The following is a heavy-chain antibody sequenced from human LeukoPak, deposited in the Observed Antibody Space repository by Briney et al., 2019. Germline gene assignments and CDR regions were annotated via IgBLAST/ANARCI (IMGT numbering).Heavy chain of an antibody. CDR3: ARGRIAKIVVVHSFHYGMDV. Sequence: SETLSLTCAVYGGSFSGYYWSWIRQPPGKGLEWIGEINHSGSTNYNPSLKSRVTITVDTSKNQFSLKLSSVTAADTAVYYCARGRIAKIVVVHSFHYGMDVWGQGTTVTDSS. V-gene: IGHV4-34*01. CDR1: GGSFSGYY. D-gene: IGHD3-22*01. CDR2: INHSGST. J-gene: IGHJ6*02.